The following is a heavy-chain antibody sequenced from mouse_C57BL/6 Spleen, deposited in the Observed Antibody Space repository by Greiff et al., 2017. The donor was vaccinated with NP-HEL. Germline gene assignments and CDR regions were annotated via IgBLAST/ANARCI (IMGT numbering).Heavy chain of an antibody. V-gene: IGHV1-55*01. CDR1: GYTFTSYW. Sequence: QVQLQQPGAELVKPGASVKMSCKASGYTFTSYWITWVKQRPGQGLEWIGDIYPGSGSTNYNEKFKSKATLTVDTSSSTAYMQLNSLTSEDSAVYYCAREDYGIRGYFDVWGTGTTVTVSS. CDR3: AREDYGIRGYFDV. J-gene: IGHJ1*03. D-gene: IGHD1-1*02. CDR2: IYPGSGST.